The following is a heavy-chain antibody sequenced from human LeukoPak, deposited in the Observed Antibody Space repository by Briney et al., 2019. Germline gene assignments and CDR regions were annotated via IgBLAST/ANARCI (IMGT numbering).Heavy chain of an antibody. V-gene: IGHV3-7*01. CDR1: GFTFSSSW. D-gene: IGHD5-18*01. Sequence: PGGSLRLSCAASGFTFSSSWMSWVRQAPGKGLEWVTNIKPDGSEKYYVDSVKGRFTISRDNSKNTLYLQMNSLRAEDTAVYYCAKDGGYSYGYYFDYWGQGTLVTVSS. J-gene: IGHJ4*02. CDR2: IKPDGSEK. CDR3: AKDGGYSYGYYFDY.